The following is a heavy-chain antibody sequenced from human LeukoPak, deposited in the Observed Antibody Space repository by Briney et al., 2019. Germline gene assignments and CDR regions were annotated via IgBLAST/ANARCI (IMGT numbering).Heavy chain of an antibody. CDR3: ARGFVVRGYYYYYGMDV. CDR1: GGSFSGYY. Sequence: TSETLSLTCAVYGGSFSGYYWSWIRQPPGKGLEWIGEINHSGSTNYNPSLKSRVTMSVDTSKNQFSLKLSSVTAADTAVYYCARGFVVRGYYYYYGMDVWGQGTTVTVSS. CDR2: INHSGST. J-gene: IGHJ6*02. V-gene: IGHV4-34*01. D-gene: IGHD3-10*01.